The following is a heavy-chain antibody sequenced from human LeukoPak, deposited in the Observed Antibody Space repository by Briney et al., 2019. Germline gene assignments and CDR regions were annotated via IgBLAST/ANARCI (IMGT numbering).Heavy chain of an antibody. J-gene: IGHJ6*02. D-gene: IGHD3-22*01. CDR3: ARDRVDSSGYYYYYGIDV. V-gene: IGHV4-34*01. Sequence: SETLSLTCAVSGGSFSGYYWTWIRQPPGKGLEWIGEINHSGSANYNPSLKSRVTISLDTSKNQFSLKLSSVTAADTAIYYCARDRVDSSGYYYYYGIDVWGQGTAVTVSS. CDR1: GGSFSGYY. CDR2: INHSGSA.